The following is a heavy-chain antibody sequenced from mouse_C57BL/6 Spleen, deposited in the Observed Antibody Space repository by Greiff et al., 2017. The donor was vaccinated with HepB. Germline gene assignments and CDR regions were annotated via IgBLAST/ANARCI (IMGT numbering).Heavy chain of an antibody. CDR2: ISDGGSYT. D-gene: IGHD2-3*01. Sequence: DVKLVESGGGLVKPGGSLKLSCAASGFTFSSYAMSWVRQTPEKRLEWVATISDGGSYTYYPDNVKGRFTISRDNAKNNLYLQMSHLKSEDTAMYYCARVYEKDFDYWGQGTTLTVSS. CDR3: ARVYEKDFDY. J-gene: IGHJ2*01. CDR1: GFTFSSYA. V-gene: IGHV5-4*03.